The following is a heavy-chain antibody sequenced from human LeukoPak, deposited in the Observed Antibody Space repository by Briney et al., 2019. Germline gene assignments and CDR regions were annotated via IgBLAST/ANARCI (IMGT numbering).Heavy chain of an antibody. V-gene: IGHV1-8*01. D-gene: IGHD3-22*01. J-gene: IGHJ6*02. Sequence: ASVKVSCKAPGYTFTRYDLNWKRRATGQGIEWMGWLINNSGNTGDAQKFQGRVTMSRNTSISTAYMELSSLRAEDTAVYYCARGRVVAAPYYYYGMDVWGQGTTVTVSS. CDR3: ARGRVVAAPYYYYGMDV. CDR2: LINNSGNT. CDR1: GYTFTRYD.